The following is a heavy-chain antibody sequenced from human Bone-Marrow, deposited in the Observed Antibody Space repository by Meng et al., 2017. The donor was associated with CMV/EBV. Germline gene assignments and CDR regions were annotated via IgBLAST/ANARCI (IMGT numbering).Heavy chain of an antibody. Sequence: ASVKVSCKASGYNFSSYDINWVRQAPGQGLEWMGWMTPHNGHTGYAQNFQGRVTMTRDTSISTAYMELSSLRSEDTAVYYCARVLSGRKGYYYYYGMDVWGQGTTVTVSS. CDR2: MTPHNGHT. CDR1: GYNFSSYD. CDR3: ARVLSGRKGYYYYYGMDV. V-gene: IGHV1-8*01. J-gene: IGHJ6*02. D-gene: IGHD2-15*01.